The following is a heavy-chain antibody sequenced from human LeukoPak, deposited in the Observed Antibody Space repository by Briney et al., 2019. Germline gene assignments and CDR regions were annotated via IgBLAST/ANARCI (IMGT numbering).Heavy chain of an antibody. D-gene: IGHD5-24*01. CDR1: GGSISSGGFY. Sequence: TSETLSLTCTVSGGSISSGGFYWTWIRQHPGKGLEWIGYIYYSGSTYHNPSLKSRVTISVDTSKNQFSLKLSSVTAADTAVYYCARAGGWLHPFDYWGQGTLVTVSS. V-gene: IGHV4-61*08. CDR2: IYYSGST. CDR3: ARAGGWLHPFDY. J-gene: IGHJ4*02.